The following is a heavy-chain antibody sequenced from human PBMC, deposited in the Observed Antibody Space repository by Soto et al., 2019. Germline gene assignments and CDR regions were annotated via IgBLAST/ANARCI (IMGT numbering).Heavy chain of an antibody. Sequence: QLQLQESGSGLVQPSQTLSLTCTASGGSISTSGYSWTWIRQPPGGGLEWIGSLYQTGRTYVIPSLKRRVTMSLDKSKNQFSLNLTSVTAADTALYYCAREMTIFGVAPGGGVDVWGQGTTVTVSS. CDR1: GGSISTSGYS. CDR3: AREMTIFGVAPGGGVDV. D-gene: IGHD3-3*01. V-gene: IGHV4-30-2*01. J-gene: IGHJ6*02. CDR2: LYQTGRT.